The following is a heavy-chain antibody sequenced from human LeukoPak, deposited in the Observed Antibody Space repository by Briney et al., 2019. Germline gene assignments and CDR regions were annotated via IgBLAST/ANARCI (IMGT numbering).Heavy chain of an antibody. J-gene: IGHJ2*01. Sequence: GGSLRLSCAASGFTFSSYAMSWVRQAPGRGLEWVSAISGSGGSTYYADSVKGRFTISRDNSKNTLYLQMNSLRAEDTAVYYCAKSDYGDYGPWYFDLWGRGTLVTVSS. V-gene: IGHV3-23*01. CDR1: GFTFSSYA. D-gene: IGHD4-17*01. CDR3: AKSDYGDYGPWYFDL. CDR2: ISGSGGST.